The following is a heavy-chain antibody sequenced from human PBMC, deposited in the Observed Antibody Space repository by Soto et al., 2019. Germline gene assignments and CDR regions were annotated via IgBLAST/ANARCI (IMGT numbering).Heavy chain of an antibody. CDR2: ISYDGSNK. CDR1: GFTFSSYA. D-gene: IGHD4-17*01. V-gene: IGHV3-30-3*01. Sequence: GGSLRLSCAASGFTFSSYAMHWVRQAPGKGLEWVAVISYDGSNKYYADSVKGRFTISRDNSKNTLYLQMNSLRAEDTAVYYCARSPTTVTTSGGYYYYYGMDVWGQGTTVTVSS. J-gene: IGHJ6*02. CDR3: ARSPTTVTTSGGYYYYYGMDV.